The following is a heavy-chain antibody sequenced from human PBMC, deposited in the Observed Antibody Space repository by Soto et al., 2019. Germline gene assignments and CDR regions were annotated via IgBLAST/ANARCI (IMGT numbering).Heavy chain of an antibody. D-gene: IGHD3-3*01. CDR1: GFTFSSYA. CDR2: ISGSGGST. CDR3: ASATYYDFWSGYYADY. J-gene: IGHJ4*02. Sequence: EVQLLESGGGLVQPGGSLRLSCAASGFTFSSYAMSWVRQAPGKGLEWVSAISGSGGSTSYADSVKGRFTISRDNSKNTLYLQMNSLRAEDTAVYYCASATYYDFWSGYYADYWGQGTLVTVSS. V-gene: IGHV3-23*01.